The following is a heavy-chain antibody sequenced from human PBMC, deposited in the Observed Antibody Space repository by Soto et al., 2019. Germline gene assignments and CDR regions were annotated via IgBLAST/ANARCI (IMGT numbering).Heavy chain of an antibody. CDR3: ARDLTPSYDYVWGSYRYTDRGHYYVMDV. Sequence: SETLSLTCTVSGGSISSYYWSLIRQPPGKGLEWIGYIYYSGSTNYNPSLKSRVTISVDTSKNQFSLKLSSVTAADTAVYYCARDLTPSYDYVWGSYRYTDRGHYYVMDVWGQGTTVTVS. J-gene: IGHJ6*02. CDR2: IYYSGST. CDR1: GGSISSYY. V-gene: IGHV4-59*01. D-gene: IGHD3-16*02.